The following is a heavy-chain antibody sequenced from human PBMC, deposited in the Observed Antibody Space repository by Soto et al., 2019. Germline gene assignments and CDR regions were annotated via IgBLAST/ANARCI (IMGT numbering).Heavy chain of an antibody. V-gene: IGHV3-33*01. CDR2: IWYDGSNK. Sequence: QVQLVESGGGVVQPGRSLRLSCAASGFTFSSYGMHWVRQAPGKGLEWVAVIWYDGSNKYYADSVKGRFTISRDNSKNTLYLQMNSLRAEDTAVYHCARVGERAVAAPGDAFDIWGQGTMVTVSS. CDR3: ARVGERAVAAPGDAFDI. J-gene: IGHJ3*02. D-gene: IGHD6-19*01. CDR1: GFTFSSYG.